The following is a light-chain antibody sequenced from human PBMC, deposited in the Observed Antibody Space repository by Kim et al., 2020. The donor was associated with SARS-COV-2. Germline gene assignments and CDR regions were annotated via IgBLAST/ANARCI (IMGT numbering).Light chain of an antibody. CDR3: SSYTSGSTLV. Sequence: GQSITISCTGTSSEVGGYNYVSWYQKHPGKAPTLMIYDVSNRPSGVSNRFSGSKAGNTASLTISGLQAEDEADYYCSSYTSGSTLVFGGGTKLTVL. J-gene: IGLJ3*02. V-gene: IGLV2-14*03. CDR1: SSEVGGYNY. CDR2: DVS.